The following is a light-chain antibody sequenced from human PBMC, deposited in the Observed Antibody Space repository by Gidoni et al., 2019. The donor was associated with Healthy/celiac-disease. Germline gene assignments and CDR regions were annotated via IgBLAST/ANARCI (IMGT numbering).Light chain of an antibody. CDR1: QSVSSSY. CDR3: QQYGSSLYT. CDR2: GAS. V-gene: IGKV3-20*01. Sequence: EIALTQSPGTLSLSPGERATHSCRASQSVSSSYLAWYQQKPGQAPRLLIYGASSRATGIPDRFSGSGSGTDFTLTISRLEPEDFAVYYCQQYGSSLYTFGQGTKLEIK. J-gene: IGKJ2*01.